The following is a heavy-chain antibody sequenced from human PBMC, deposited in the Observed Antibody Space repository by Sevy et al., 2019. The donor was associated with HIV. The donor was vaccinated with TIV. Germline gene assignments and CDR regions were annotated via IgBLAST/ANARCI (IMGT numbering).Heavy chain of an antibody. CDR2: ISYDGSNK. D-gene: IGHD2-15*01. CDR1: GFTFSSYA. CDR3: ARGSRREKPSYIVVVVAATEANYGMDV. V-gene: IGHV3-30-3*01. J-gene: IGHJ6*02. Sequence: GGSLRLSCAASGFTFSSYAMHWVRQAPGKGLEWVAVISYDGSNKYYADSVKGRFTISRDNSKNTLYLQMNSLGAEDTAVYYCARGSRREKPSYIVVVVAATEANYGMDVWGQGTTVTVSS.